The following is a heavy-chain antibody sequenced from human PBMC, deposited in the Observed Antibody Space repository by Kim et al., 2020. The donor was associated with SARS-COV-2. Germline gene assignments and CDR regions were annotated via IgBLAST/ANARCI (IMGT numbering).Heavy chain of an antibody. D-gene: IGHD1-26*01. CDR2: ISKDGRDK. V-gene: IGHV3-30*04. CDR3: ARSTERRFDY. J-gene: IGHJ4*02. CDR1: GFTFSSYS. Sequence: GGSLRLFCAASGFTFSSYSMHWVRQAPGKGLEWVAVISKDGRDKYYADSVKGRFTISRDNSKNTLYLQMNSLRPEDTAMYYCARSTERRFDYWGQGTLVTVSS.